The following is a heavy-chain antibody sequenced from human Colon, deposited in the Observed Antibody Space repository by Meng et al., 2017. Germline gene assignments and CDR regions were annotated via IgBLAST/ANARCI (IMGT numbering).Heavy chain of an antibody. CDR1: CGSINSGVG. CDR2: IHSYGST. V-gene: IGHV4-4*02. D-gene: IGHD2-15*01. CDR3: VRNDHCTSGTCYPHFDY. Sequence: VKLEGPGPGLMKPSGTLSLICAVSCGSINSGVGWSWVRQAPGKGLEWIGEIHSYGSTNYNPSLKSRLTLSLDKSNNQFSLSLSSVTAADTAVYYCVRNDHCTSGTCYPHFDYWGQGTLVTVSS. J-gene: IGHJ4*02.